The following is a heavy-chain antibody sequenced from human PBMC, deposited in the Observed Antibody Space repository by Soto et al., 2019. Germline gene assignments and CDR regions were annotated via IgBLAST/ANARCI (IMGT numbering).Heavy chain of an antibody. CDR2: ISAHNGNT. J-gene: IGHJ4*02. CDR1: GYTFTSYG. D-gene: IGHD1-26*01. Sequence: QVHLVQSGAEVKKPGASVKVSCKASGYTFTSYGITWVRQAPGQGLEWMGWISAHNGNTDYAPKPPGRAIVTRDSSTSPAYLELRSMIFDDTAVYSCASGRYGDYWGQGALVTVSS. V-gene: IGHV1-18*01. CDR3: ASGRYGDY.